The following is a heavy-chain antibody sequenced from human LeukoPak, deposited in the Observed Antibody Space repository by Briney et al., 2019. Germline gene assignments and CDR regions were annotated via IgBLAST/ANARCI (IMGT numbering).Heavy chain of an antibody. J-gene: IGHJ5*02. CDR1: GGSISSYY. CDR3: ARDLRGFNWIDP. CDR2: IYYSGST. V-gene: IGHV4-59*12. Sequence: SETLSLTCTVSGGSISSYYWSWIRQPPGKGLEWIGYIYYSGSTYYNPSLKSRVTISVDMSKNDFSLRLSSVTAADTAVYYCARDLRGFNWIDPWGPGTLVTVSS. D-gene: IGHD3-9*01.